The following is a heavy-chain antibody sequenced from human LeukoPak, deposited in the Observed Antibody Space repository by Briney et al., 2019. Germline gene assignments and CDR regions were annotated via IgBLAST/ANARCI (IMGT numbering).Heavy chain of an antibody. J-gene: IGHJ6*03. V-gene: IGHV3-30*02. CDR3: ARGITVAYYYYYMDV. CDR2: IRYDGSNK. Sequence: GGSLRLSCAASGFTFSSYGMHWVRQAPGKGLEWVAFIRYDGSNKYYADSVKGRFTISRDNSKNTLYLQMNSLRAEDTAVYYCARGITVAYYYYYMDVWGKGTTVAVSS. D-gene: IGHD1-14*01. CDR1: GFTFSSYG.